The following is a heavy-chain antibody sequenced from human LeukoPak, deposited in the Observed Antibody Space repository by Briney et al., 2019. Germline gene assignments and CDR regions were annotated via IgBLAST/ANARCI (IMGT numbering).Heavy chain of an antibody. V-gene: IGHV3-53*01. CDR1: GFTVSSNY. J-gene: IGHJ2*01. CDR2: IYNGGST. Sequence: GGSLRLSCAASGFTVSSNYMSWVRQAPGKGLEWVSLIYNGGSTYYADSVKGRFTISIDNSKNTLYLQMNSLRAADTAVYYCARDERYYDSSGYPHWYFDLWGRGTLVTVSS. D-gene: IGHD3-22*01. CDR3: ARDERYYDSSGYPHWYFDL.